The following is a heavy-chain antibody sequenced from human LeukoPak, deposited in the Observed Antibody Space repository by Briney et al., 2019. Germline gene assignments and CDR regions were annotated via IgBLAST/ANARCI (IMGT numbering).Heavy chain of an antibody. CDR3: ARRGGTVVGDTGYHYWYFDN. CDR2: ISDRGSP. V-gene: IGHV4-59*08. CDR1: AGSISSYY. D-gene: IGHD5-12*01. J-gene: IGHJ4*02. Sequence: PSETRSLTCTVSAGSISSYYWSWVRQLPGKGLEWIGYISDRGSPNYSPSLASRVTISVDTSKNKFFLILTSVTAADTAVYYCARRGGTVVGDTGYHYWYFDNRGQGTLVTVSS.